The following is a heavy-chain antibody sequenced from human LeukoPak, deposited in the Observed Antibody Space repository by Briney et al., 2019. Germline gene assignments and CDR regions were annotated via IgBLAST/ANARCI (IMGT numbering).Heavy chain of an antibody. V-gene: IGHV3-7*01. CDR2: IKQDGSEK. D-gene: IGHD6-19*01. Sequence: TGGSLRLSCAASGFTFSSYWMSWVRQAPGKGLEWVANIKQDGSEKYYVDSVKGRFTISRDNAKNSLYLQLNSQRAEDTAVYYCARSHYTSGWYGVGYWGQGTLVTVSS. J-gene: IGHJ4*02. CDR3: ARSHYTSGWYGVGY. CDR1: GFTFSSYW.